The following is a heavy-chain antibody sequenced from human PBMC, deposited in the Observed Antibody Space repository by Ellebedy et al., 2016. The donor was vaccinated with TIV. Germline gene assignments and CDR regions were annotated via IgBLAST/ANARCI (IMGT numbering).Heavy chain of an antibody. CDR3: ARDLTQYASGAGLSDS. CDR1: GFTFSTYA. J-gene: IGHJ4*02. CDR2: VSFDGDKK. Sequence: PGGSLRLSCVASGFTFSTYAMHWVRQSPRKGHEWVAIVSFDGDKKFYTDSVKGRFTISRDNSKNTLYLDMNNLGVEDTAIYYCARDLTQYASGAGLSDSWGQGTLVTVYS. V-gene: IGHV3-30*10. D-gene: IGHD2-8*01.